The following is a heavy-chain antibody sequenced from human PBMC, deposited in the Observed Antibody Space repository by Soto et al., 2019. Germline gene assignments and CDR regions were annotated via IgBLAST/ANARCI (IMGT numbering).Heavy chain of an antibody. Sequence: EVQVVESGGVLIQPGGSLRLSCEVSGFSVTANYMSWLRQAPEKGLEWVSVMYSGGSTYDVDSVKGRCSISRDISKNTRNLQMNSRSAEDTDVSYCHGYGYWGQGNLVTVAS. V-gene: IGHV3-53*01. CDR2: MYSGGST. CDR1: GFSVTANY. D-gene: IGHD5-12*01. J-gene: IGHJ4*02. CDR3: HGYGY.